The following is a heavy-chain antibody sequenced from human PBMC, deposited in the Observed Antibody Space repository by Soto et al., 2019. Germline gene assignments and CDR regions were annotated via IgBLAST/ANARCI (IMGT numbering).Heavy chain of an antibody. CDR1: GFSLSTSGVG. D-gene: IGHD3-22*01. V-gene: IGHV2-5*02. Sequence: QITLKESGPTLVKPTQTLTLTCTFSGFSLSTSGVGVGWIRQPPGKALEWLALIYWDDDKRYSPSLKSRLTITQDTSKNQVVLTMTNMDPVDTATYYCAHHSPTHSGYPLDYWGQGTLVTVSS. CDR3: AHHSPTHSGYPLDY. CDR2: IYWDDDK. J-gene: IGHJ4*02.